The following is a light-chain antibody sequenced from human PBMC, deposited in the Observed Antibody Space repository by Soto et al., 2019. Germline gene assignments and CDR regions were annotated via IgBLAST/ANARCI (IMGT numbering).Light chain of an antibody. CDR3: RSYTSSSTLEV. CDR1: SSDVGGYNY. J-gene: IGLJ1*01. Sequence: QSVLTQPASVSGSPGQSITISCTGTSSDVGGYNYVSWYQQHPGKAPKLMIYDVSNRPSGVSNRFSGSKSGHTASLTISGLQAEDEAEYYCRSYTSSSTLEVFGTGTKVTVL. V-gene: IGLV2-14*01. CDR2: DVS.